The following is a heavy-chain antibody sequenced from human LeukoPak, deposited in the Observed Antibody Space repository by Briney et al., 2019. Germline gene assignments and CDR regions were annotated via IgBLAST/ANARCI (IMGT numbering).Heavy chain of an antibody. Sequence: PGGSLRLSCAASGFTFSSYGMHWVRQAPGKGLEWVAFIRYDGSNKYYADSVKGRFTISRDNSKNTLYLQMNSLRAEDTAVYYCAKVPPYCSSTSCYPLEDYWGQGTLVTVSS. D-gene: IGHD2-2*01. CDR3: AKVPPYCSSTSCYPLEDY. CDR2: IRYDGSNK. V-gene: IGHV3-30*02. CDR1: GFTFSSYG. J-gene: IGHJ4*02.